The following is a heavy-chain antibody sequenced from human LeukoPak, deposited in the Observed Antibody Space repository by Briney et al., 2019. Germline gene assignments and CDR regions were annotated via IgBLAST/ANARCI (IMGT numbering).Heavy chain of an antibody. CDR1: GYTFTSYY. V-gene: IGHV1-46*01. CDR2: INPSGGST. J-gene: IGHJ5*02. D-gene: IGHD3-3*01. Sequence: ASVKVSCKASGYTFTSYYMHWVRQAPGQGLEWMGIINPSGGSTSYAQKFQGRVTMTRDMSTSTVYMELSGLRSEDTAVYYCARDYDFWSGDYLGNNWFDPWGQGTLVTVSS. CDR3: ARDYDFWSGDYLGNNWFDP.